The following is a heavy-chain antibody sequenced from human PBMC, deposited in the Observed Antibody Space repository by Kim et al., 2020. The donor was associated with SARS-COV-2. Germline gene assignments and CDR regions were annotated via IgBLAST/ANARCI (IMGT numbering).Heavy chain of an antibody. J-gene: IGHJ6*02. V-gene: IGHV1-3*01. Sequence: YSQKFQGRVTITSDTSASTAYMELSSLRSEDTAEYYCARGSTQPIYGMDVWGQGTTATVSS. D-gene: IGHD1-26*01. CDR3: ARGSTQPIYGMDV.